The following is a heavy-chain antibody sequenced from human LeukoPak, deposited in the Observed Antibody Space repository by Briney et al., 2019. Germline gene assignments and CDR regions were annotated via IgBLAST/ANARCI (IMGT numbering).Heavy chain of an antibody. V-gene: IGHV3-53*01. J-gene: IGHJ3*02. CDR3: ARGWGQFTFDI. CDR1: GFTVSTNY. CDR2: IYSGGST. Sequence: GGSLRLSCAASGFTVSTNYMTWVRQAPGKGLEWVSVIYSGGSTYYADSVKGRFTISRDNSKNTLYLQMNSLRAEDTAVYYWARGWGQFTFDIWGQGTMVTVSS. D-gene: IGHD3-16*01.